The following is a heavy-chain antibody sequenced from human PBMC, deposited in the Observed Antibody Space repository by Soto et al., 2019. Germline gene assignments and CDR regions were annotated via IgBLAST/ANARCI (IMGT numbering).Heavy chain of an antibody. Sequence: GGSLRLSCAASGFTFSSYAMSWVRQAPGKGLEWVSAISGSGGSTYYADSVKGRFTISRDNSKDTLYLQMNSLRAEDTAVYYCAKDLGPAAVFYYYGMDVWGQGTTVTVSS. CDR2: ISGSGGST. D-gene: IGHD6-13*01. V-gene: IGHV3-23*01. CDR3: AKDLGPAAVFYYYGMDV. J-gene: IGHJ6*02. CDR1: GFTFSSYA.